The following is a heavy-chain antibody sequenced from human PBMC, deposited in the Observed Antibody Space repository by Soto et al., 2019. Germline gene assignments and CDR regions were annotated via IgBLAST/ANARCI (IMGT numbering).Heavy chain of an antibody. D-gene: IGHD3-3*01. J-gene: IGHJ6*02. CDR2: ISGSGGST. CDR1: GFTFSSYA. Sequence: PGGSLRLSCAASGFTFSSYAMSWVRQAPGKGLEWVSAISGSGGSTYYADSVKGRFTISRDNSKNTLYLQMNSLRAEDTAVYYCAKEEPITIFGVVVSRGGMDVWGQGTTVTVSS. CDR3: AKEEPITIFGVVVSRGGMDV. V-gene: IGHV3-23*01.